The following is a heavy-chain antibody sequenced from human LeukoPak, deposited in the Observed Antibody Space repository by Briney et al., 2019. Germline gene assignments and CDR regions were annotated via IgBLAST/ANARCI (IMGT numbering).Heavy chain of an antibody. D-gene: IGHD2-2*01. J-gene: IGHJ5*02. CDR2: ITYGGAT. CDR3: VRGRYCSSASCYDCFDP. CDR1: NGSFGGYH. V-gene: IGHV4-34*01. Sequence: SAALSLSCAVDNGSFGGYHWNWIRRPARKRLEWIGEITYGGATNYNPSLKSRVTMSVDTSKRQVSLKLSTLTAADTAVYYCVRGRYCSSASCYDCFDPWGPGTHVSVSS.